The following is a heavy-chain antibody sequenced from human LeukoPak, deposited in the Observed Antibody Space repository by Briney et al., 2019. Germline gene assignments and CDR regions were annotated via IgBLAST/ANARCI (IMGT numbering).Heavy chain of an antibody. V-gene: IGHV1-58*01. CDR2: IVVGSGNT. D-gene: IGHD1-1*01. CDR1: GFTFTNSA. Sequence: GTSVKVSCKASGFTFTNSAVQWVRQARGQRLEWIGWIVVGSGNTNYAQKFQERVTITRDMSTSTAYMELSSLRSEDTAVYYRAAGNWYEFDYWGQGTLVTVSS. J-gene: IGHJ4*02. CDR3: AAGNWYEFDY.